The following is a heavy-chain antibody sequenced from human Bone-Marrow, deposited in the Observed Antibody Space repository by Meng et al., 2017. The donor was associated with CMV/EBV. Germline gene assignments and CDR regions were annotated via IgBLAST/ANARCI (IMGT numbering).Heavy chain of an antibody. J-gene: IGHJ6*02. Sequence: ASVKVSCKASGYTFTSYDINWVRQATGQGLEWMGWMSPNSGNTDYAQKFQGRVTITRNTSISAAYMELSSLRSEDTAVYYCARDTYVPAAMGYYYYYYGMDVWGQGTTVTVSS. D-gene: IGHD2-2*01. CDR2: MSPNSGNT. CDR3: ARDTYVPAAMGYYYYYYGMDV. CDR1: GYTFTSYD. V-gene: IGHV1-8*03.